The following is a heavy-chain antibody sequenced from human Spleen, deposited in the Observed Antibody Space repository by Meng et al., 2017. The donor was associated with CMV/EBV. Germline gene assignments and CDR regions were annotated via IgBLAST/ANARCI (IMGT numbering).Heavy chain of an antibody. CDR2: ISAYNGNT. CDR3: ARDRIVGAGSRYGMDV. Sequence: ASVKVSCKASGYSFISYGFSWVRQAPGQGLEWMGWISAYNGNTKYAQKLQGRVTLTTDTSKSMAFMDLRSLRSDDTAVYYCARDRIVGAGSRYGMDVWGQGTTVTVSS. J-gene: IGHJ6*02. V-gene: IGHV1-18*04. D-gene: IGHD1-26*01. CDR1: GYSFISYG.